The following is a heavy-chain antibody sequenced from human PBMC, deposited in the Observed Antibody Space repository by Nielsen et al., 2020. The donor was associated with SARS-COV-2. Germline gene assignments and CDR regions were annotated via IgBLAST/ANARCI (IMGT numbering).Heavy chain of an antibody. J-gene: IGHJ6*02. CDR2: ISAYNGNT. CDR3: ARGLPGETGYYYYGMDV. V-gene: IGHV1-18*01. D-gene: IGHD3-10*01. Sequence: ASVKVSCKASGYTFTSYGISWVRQAPGQGLEWMGWISAYNGNTNYAQKLQGRVTMTTDTSTSTAYMELRSLRSDDTAVYYCARGLPGETGYYYYGMDVWGQGTTVTVSS. CDR1: GYTFTSYG.